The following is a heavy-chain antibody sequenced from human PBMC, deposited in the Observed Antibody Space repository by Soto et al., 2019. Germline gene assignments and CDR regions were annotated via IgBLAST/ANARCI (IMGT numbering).Heavy chain of an antibody. Sequence: GASVKVSCKASGYTFTSYGISWVRQAPGQGLEWMGWISAYNGNTNYAQKLQGRVTMTTDTSTSTAYMELRSLRSDDTAVYYCARIWHYGDYLEYFQHWGQGTLVTVSS. CDR1: GYTFTSYG. D-gene: IGHD4-17*01. J-gene: IGHJ1*01. V-gene: IGHV1-18*01. CDR3: ARIWHYGDYLEYFQH. CDR2: ISAYNGNT.